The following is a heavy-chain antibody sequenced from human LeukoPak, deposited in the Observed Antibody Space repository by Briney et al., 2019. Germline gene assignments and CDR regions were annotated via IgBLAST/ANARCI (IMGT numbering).Heavy chain of an antibody. CDR2: ISAYNGNT. Sequence: ASVKVSCKASGYTFTSYGISWVRQAPGQGLEWMGWISAYNGNTNYAQKLQGSVTMTTDTSTSTAYMELRSLRSDDTAVYYCARDGGGYCSSTSCYEMNWFDPWGQGTLVTVSS. J-gene: IGHJ5*02. CDR1: GYTFTSYG. V-gene: IGHV1-18*04. D-gene: IGHD2-2*01. CDR3: ARDGGGYCSSTSCYEMNWFDP.